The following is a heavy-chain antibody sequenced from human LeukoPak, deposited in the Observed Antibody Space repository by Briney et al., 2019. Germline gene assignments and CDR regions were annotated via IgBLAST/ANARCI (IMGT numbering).Heavy chain of an antibody. Sequence: QSGGSLRLSCAASGFTFSNYWMTWVRQGPGKGLEWVGNVRQDGSGKYYVDSVLGRFTLSRDNAKNSLYLQVNSLRAEDTAVYYCARDRRCSAGSCYYFDYWGQGTLVIVSS. J-gene: IGHJ4*02. V-gene: IGHV3-7*04. CDR3: ARDRRCSAGSCYYFDY. D-gene: IGHD2-15*01. CDR1: GFTFSNYW. CDR2: VRQDGSGK.